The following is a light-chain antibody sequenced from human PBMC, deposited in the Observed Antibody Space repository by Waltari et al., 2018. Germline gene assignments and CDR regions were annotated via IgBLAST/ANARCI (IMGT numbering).Light chain of an antibody. CDR1: QSISKW. CDR2: EAS. V-gene: IGKV1-5*03. CDR3: QQYNSYSLLT. J-gene: IGKJ4*01. Sequence: DIRMTQSPSTLSASAGDRVIISCRASQSISKWFAWYQQKPGKAPKLLIYEASTLQRGVPSRFSGTGSGTDFTLTISSLQPDDFATYYCQQYNSYSLLTFGGGTKVEIK.